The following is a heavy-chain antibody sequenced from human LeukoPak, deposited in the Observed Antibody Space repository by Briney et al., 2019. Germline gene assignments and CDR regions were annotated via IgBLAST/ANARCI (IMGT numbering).Heavy chain of an antibody. Sequence: SETLSLTCTVSGGSTSSSNYYWGWIRQPPGKGLEWIGGIHYSGNTYYNPSLKSRVTISIDTSKNQFSLKLSSVTAADTAVYYCARLGAGPTYYDFWRGYSSFYFDYWGQGTLVTVSS. CDR3: ARLGAGPTYYDFWRGYSSFYFDY. V-gene: IGHV4-39*01. CDR2: IHYSGNT. J-gene: IGHJ4*02. D-gene: IGHD3-3*01. CDR1: GGSTSSSNYY.